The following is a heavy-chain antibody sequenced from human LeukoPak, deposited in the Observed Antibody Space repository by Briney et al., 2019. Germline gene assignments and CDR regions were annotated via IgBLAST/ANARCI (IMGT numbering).Heavy chain of an antibody. D-gene: IGHD3-3*01. V-gene: IGHV3-43D*04. CDR1: GFTFDDYD. CDR2: ISWDGGST. J-gene: IGHJ6*03. Sequence: AGGSLRLSCAASGFTFDDYDMHWVRQAPGKGLEWVSLISWDGGSTYYADSVKVRFTISRDNSKNSLYLQMNSLRAEDTALYYCAKDAGSLRFLEWYFDYYYMDVWGKGTTVTVSS. CDR3: AKDAGSLRFLEWYFDYYYMDV.